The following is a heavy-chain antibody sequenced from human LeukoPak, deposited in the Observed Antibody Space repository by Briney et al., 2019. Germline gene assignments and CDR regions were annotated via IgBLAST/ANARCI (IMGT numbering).Heavy chain of an antibody. CDR1: GFTFSSYS. V-gene: IGHV3-21*01. J-gene: IGHJ6*03. CDR2: ISSSSTYI. CDR3: ARGGTRYYYGSGSYYNDYYYYYMDV. D-gene: IGHD3-10*01. Sequence: GGSLRLSCAASGFTFSSYSMNWVRQSPGKGLEWVSSISSSSTYIYYADSMKGRFTISRDNAKNSLYLQMNSLRAEDTAVYYCARGGTRYYYGSGSYYNDYYYYYMDVWGKGTTVTVSS.